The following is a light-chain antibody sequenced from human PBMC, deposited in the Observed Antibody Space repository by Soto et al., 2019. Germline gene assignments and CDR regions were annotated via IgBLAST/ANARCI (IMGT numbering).Light chain of an antibody. CDR2: GAS. V-gene: IGKV1-39*01. Sequence: DIPMTQSPSSLSASVGDRVTITCRASQSIATYLNWYQQIPGKAPKVLIYGASSLQTGVPSRFSGSGSGTDFALTISSLQPEDFATYYCQQSYSIPPWTFGQGTKVEI. CDR3: QQSYSIPPWT. J-gene: IGKJ1*01. CDR1: QSIATY.